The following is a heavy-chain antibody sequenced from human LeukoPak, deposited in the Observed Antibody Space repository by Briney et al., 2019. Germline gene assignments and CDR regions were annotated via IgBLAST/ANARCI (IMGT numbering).Heavy chain of an antibody. CDR1: GGSINSFY. D-gene: IGHD6-13*01. V-gene: IGHV4-4*09. Sequence: PSEILSLTCTVSGGSINSFYWSWIRQPPGKGLEWIGYIHSSGSTNYNPSLKSRVTISVDTSKNQVSLKLSSVTAADTAVYYCARRSAGIAGGPGFDPWGQGTLVTVSS. CDR2: IHSSGST. J-gene: IGHJ5*02. CDR3: ARRSAGIAGGPGFDP.